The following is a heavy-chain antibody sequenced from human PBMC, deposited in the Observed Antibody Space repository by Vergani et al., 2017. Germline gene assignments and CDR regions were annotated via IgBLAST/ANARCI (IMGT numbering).Heavy chain of an antibody. CDR1: GYSIRNGYY. CDR2: IYHSGST. V-gene: IGHV4-38-2*01. CDR3: ARGTFLHAFDN. J-gene: IGHJ3*02. D-gene: IGHD1-26*01. Sequence: QVQLQESGPGLVEPSETLSLTCAVSGYSIRNGYYWGWIRQPPGKGLEWIGSIYHSGSTSYNPSIKSRITMSLDTSKNQFSLSLSSVTAADTAVYYCARGTFLHAFDNWGQGTVVTVSS.